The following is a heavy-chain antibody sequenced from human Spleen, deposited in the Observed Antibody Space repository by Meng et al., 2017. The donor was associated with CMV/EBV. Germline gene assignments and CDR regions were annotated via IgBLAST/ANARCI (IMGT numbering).Heavy chain of an antibody. J-gene: IGHJ5*02. V-gene: IGHV3-53*01. Sequence: GGSLRLSCAASGFTVSSNYMSWVRQAPGKGLVWVSVIYSGGSTYYADSVKGRFTISRDNSKNTLYLQMNSLRAEDTAVYYCARDVGGNNWFDPWGQGTLVTVSS. D-gene: IGHD3-16*01. CDR3: ARDVGGNNWFDP. CDR1: GFTVSSNY. CDR2: IYSGGST.